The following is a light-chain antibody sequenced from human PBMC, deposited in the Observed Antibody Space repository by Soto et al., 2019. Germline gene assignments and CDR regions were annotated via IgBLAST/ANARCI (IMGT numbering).Light chain of an antibody. CDR3: AAWDDSLNGLV. CDR1: SSNIGSNT. Sequence: QPVLTQPPSASGTPGQRVTISCSGSSSNIGSNTVNWYQQLPGMAPKLLIYNNNQRPSGVPDRFSGSKSGTSASLAISGLQSEDEADYYCAAWDDSLNGLVFGTGTKLTVL. CDR2: NNN. J-gene: IGLJ1*01. V-gene: IGLV1-44*01.